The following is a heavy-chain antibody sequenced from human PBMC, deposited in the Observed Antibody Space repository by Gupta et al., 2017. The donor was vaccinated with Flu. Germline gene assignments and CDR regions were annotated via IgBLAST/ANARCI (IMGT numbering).Heavy chain of an antibody. CDR3: ARRYSGYDEDYFDY. J-gene: IGHJ4*02. V-gene: IGHV4-39*01. CDR2: IYHSGST. CDR1: SSGYC. D-gene: IGHD5-12*01. Sequence: SSGYCWGWVRQPPGKGLEWIGSIYHSGSTYYNSSLKSRVTISVDTSNNQFSLQLSSVTASDTAVYFCARRYSGYDEDYFDYWGQGTLVTVSS.